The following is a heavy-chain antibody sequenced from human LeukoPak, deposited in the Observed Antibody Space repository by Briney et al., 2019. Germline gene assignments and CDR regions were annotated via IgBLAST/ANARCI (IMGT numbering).Heavy chain of an antibody. V-gene: IGHV3-48*01. Sequence: GGSLRLSCAASGFTFSSFSMNWVRQAPGKGLEWVSFITGSSSTIYYADSVKGRFTISRDNAKNSLYLQMNSLRAEVTAVYYCASCSSTNCYWGQGTLVTVSS. D-gene: IGHD2-2*01. CDR3: ASCSSTNCY. CDR1: GFTFSSFS. CDR2: ITGSSSTI. J-gene: IGHJ4*02.